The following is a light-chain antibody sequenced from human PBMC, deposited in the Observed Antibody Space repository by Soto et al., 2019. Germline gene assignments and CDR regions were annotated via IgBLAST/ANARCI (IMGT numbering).Light chain of an antibody. CDR3: SSYTSSSTLWV. CDR1: RGDIGGYNF. V-gene: IGLV2-14*03. J-gene: IGLJ3*02. Sequence: QAVVTQPASVSGPPGQPITISCTGTRGDIGGYNFVSWYQQHPGKAPKLMIYDVSYRPSGVSNRFSGSKSGNTASLTISGLQAEDEADYFCSSYTSSSTLWVFGGGTKLTVL. CDR2: DVS.